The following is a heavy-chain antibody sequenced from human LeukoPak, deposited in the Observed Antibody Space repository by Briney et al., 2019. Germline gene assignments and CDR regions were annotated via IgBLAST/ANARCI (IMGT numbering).Heavy chain of an antibody. CDR3: ARADRLDGGPYLIGP. J-gene: IGHJ5*02. V-gene: IGHV1-2*02. CDR1: GYSFTDY. CDR2: INPNSGGT. D-gene: IGHD2-21*01. Sequence: GASVKVSFKTSGYSFTDYLHWVRQAPGQGLEWMGWINPNSGGTSSAQKFQGRVTMTRDTSITTVYMEVSWLTSDDTAIYYCARADRLDGGPYLIGPWGQGTLVTVSS.